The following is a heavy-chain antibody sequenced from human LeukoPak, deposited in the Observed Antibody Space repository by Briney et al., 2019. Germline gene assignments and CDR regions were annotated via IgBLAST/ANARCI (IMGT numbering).Heavy chain of an antibody. J-gene: IGHJ4*02. CDR1: GFTFSSYG. D-gene: IGHD2-21*01. Sequence: GGSLRLSCAASGFTFSSYGMHWVRQAPGKGLEWVAVIWYDGSNKYYADSVKGRFTISRDNSKNTLYLQMNSLRAEDTAVYYCAKTLWGFVPGSYYFDYWGQGTLVTVSS. CDR2: IWYDGSNK. CDR3: AKTLWGFVPGSYYFDY. V-gene: IGHV3-33*06.